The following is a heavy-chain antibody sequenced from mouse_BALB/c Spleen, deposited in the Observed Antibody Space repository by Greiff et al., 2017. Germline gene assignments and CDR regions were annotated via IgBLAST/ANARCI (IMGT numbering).Heavy chain of an antibody. Sequence: EVQLQQSGAELVKPWASVKLSCTASGFNIKDTYMHWVKQRPEQGLEWIGRIDPANGNTKYDPKFQGKATITADTSSNTAYLQLSSLTSEDTAVYYCARAEYYYGSRRMDYWGQGTSVTVSS. CDR2: IDPANGNT. V-gene: IGHV14-3*02. D-gene: IGHD1-1*01. CDR1: GFNIKDTY. J-gene: IGHJ4*01. CDR3: ARAEYYYGSRRMDY.